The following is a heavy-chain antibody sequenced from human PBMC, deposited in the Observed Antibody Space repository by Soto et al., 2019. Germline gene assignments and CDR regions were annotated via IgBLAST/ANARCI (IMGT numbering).Heavy chain of an antibody. CDR3: ARVLPAAMRWFDP. CDR1: GYTFTSYA. CDR2: INAGNGNT. J-gene: IGHJ5*02. V-gene: IGHV1-3*01. Sequence: ASVKVSCKASGYTFTSYAMHWVRQAPGQRLEWMGWINAGNGNTKYSQKFQGRVTITRDTSASTAYMELSSLRSEDTAVYYCARVLPAAMRWFDPWCQGTLVTVAS. D-gene: IGHD2-2*01.